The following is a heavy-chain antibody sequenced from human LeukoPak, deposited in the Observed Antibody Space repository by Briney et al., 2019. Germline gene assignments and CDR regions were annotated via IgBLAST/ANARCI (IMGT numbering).Heavy chain of an antibody. CDR2: AKPDGSAE. CDR1: GFSFRNYW. Sequence: GGSLSLSCAASGFSFRNYWMGWVRQAPGKGLEWVANAKPDGSAEYYADSVRGRFTASRDNANNLLYLQMNRLRAEDTAVYYCARDGGLHTNFDYWGQGTLLTVSS. V-gene: IGHV3-7*01. J-gene: IGHJ4*02. CDR3: ARDGGLHTNFDY. D-gene: IGHD2-15*01.